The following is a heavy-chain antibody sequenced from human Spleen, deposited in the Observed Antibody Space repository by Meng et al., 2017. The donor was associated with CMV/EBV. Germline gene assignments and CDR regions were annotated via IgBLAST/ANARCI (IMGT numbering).Heavy chain of an antibody. V-gene: IGHV4-4*02. CDR1: GSSIRGSTW. D-gene: IGHD3-10*01. Sequence: CTDSGSSIRGSTWWTWIRQPPGKGLEWIGGINHIGTTNYSPSLKSRVTISIDKSNNLFSLRLTSLTAADTAVYYCAVAGSGFKFDYWGQGTLVTVSS. CDR3: AVAGSGFKFDY. J-gene: IGHJ4*02. CDR2: INHIGTT.